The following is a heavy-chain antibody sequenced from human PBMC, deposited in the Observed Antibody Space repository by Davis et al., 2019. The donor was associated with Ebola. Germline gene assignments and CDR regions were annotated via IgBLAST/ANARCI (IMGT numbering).Heavy chain of an antibody. D-gene: IGHD2-15*01. CDR1: GGSFSGSY. CDR3: ARSGVVIAATPVY. V-gene: IGHV4-34*01. CDR2: ISYRGNT. Sequence: SETLSLTCAVYGGSFSGSYWSWIRQPPGKGLEWIGSISYRGNTYYNPSLKNRVSISVDTSKNQFSLKLNSVTAPDTAVYFCARSGVVIAATPVYWGLGTLVTVSS. J-gene: IGHJ4*02.